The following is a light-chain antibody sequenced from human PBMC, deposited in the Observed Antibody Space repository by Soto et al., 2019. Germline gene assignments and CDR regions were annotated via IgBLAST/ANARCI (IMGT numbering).Light chain of an antibody. CDR1: QSVLYSSNNKNY. Sequence: DIVMTQSPDSLAVSLGERATINCKSSQSVLYSSNNKNYLAWYQQKPGQPPTLLIYWAATRESGVPDRFSGSGSGTDFTLTINSLQAADGAVYYCQQYYSTPYTFGQSTKLEIK. J-gene: IGKJ2*01. V-gene: IGKV4-1*01. CDR3: QQYYSTPYT. CDR2: WAA.